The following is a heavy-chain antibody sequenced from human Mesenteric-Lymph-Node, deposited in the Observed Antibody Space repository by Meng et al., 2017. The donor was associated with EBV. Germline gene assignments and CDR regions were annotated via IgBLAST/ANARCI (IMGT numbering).Heavy chain of an antibody. V-gene: IGHV4-34*01. D-gene: IGHD3-10*01. CDR3: ARPRIRYGSGSYYY. J-gene: IGHJ4*02. CDR1: GGSFSDYS. Sequence: HVPLAPWGSGLMQPSETMSLTCAVHGGSFSDYSWTWIRQAPGMGLEWVGEINHSGSTKYNPSLKSRVTISVDTSKNQISLNLNSGTAADTAVYYCARPRIRYGSGSYYYWGQGTLVTVSS. CDR2: INHSGST.